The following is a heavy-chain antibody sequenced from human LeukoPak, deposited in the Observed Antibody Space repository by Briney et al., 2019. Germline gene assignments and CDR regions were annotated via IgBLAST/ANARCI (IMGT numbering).Heavy chain of an antibody. CDR2: IIPILGIA. Sequence: SVKVSCKASGGTFSSYAISWVRQAPGQGLEWMGRIIPILGIANYAQKFQGRVTITADKSTSTAYMELSSLRSEDTAVYYCARRDRHHAFDIWGQGTMVTVSS. CDR3: ARRDRHHAFDI. V-gene: IGHV1-69*04. J-gene: IGHJ3*02. D-gene: IGHD5-24*01. CDR1: GGTFSSYA.